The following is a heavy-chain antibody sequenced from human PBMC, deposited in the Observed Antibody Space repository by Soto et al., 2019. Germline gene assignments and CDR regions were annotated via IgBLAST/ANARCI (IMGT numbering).Heavy chain of an antibody. CDR3: ARDWGYAFDY. Sequence: EVQLVESGGGLVQPGGSLSLSCAASGFSVSTYYMNWVRQAPGKGLEWVSITYGGGTTYYADSVKGRFTISKDNSKNMLFLQMNSLEAADTAVYYCARDWGYAFDYWGQGTRVTVSS. CDR1: GFSVSTYY. D-gene: IGHD5-12*01. V-gene: IGHV3-66*01. CDR2: TYGGGTT. J-gene: IGHJ4*02.